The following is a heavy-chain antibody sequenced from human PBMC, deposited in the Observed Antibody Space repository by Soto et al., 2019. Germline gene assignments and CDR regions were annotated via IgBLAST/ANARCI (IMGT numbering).Heavy chain of an antibody. CDR2: INHNSGGT. V-gene: IGHV1-2*02. CDR3: VSSETYY. Sequence: QVQLVQSGAEVKKPGASVKVSCKASGYTFTGYYMHWVRQAPGQGIEWMGCINHNSGGTNYAQKFQGSVTMTSDTSISTAYMELSRLRSDDTAVYYFVSSETYYWGQGTLVTVSS. J-gene: IGHJ4*02. CDR1: GYTFTGYY. D-gene: IGHD3-10*01.